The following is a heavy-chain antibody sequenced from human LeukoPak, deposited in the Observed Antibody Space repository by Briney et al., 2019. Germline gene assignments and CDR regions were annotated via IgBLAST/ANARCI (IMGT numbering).Heavy chain of an antibody. V-gene: IGHV1-2*02. CDR2: IYPNRGAT. CDR3: GTLLSNGPFDY. J-gene: IGHJ4*02. CDR1: Y. Sequence: YXHXXRQAPXQGLEWMGYIYPNRGATKYAQKFQGRVTLTRDTSISTAYMELSGLRSDDTAVYYCGTLLSNGPFDYWGQGSLVTVSS.